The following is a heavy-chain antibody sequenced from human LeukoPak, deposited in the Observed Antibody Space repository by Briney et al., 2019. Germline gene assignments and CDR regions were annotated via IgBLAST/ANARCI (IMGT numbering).Heavy chain of an antibody. V-gene: IGHV3-7*03. D-gene: IGHD5-18*01. CDR3: ASGGSYGLLDY. CDR2: IKDDGSRK. Sequence: GGSLRLSCAASGFSLSGYWMTWVRQAPGKGLEWVANIKDDGSRKHDVDSARGRFTISRDNAKNTVYLQMNSLRAEDTAVYFCASGGSYGLLDYWGQGTLVTVSS. CDR1: GFSLSGYW. J-gene: IGHJ4*02.